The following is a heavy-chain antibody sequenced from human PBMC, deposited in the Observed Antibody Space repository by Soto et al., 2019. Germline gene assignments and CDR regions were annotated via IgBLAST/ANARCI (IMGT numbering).Heavy chain of an antibody. J-gene: IGHJ5*02. V-gene: IGHV4-59*01. CDR1: GGSISSYY. CDR3: ARAVYYDFWSDLPWFDP. Sequence: GPAVSSETLSLTCTVSGGSISSYYWSWIRQPPGKGLEWIGYIYYSGSTNYNPSLKSRVTISVDTSKNQFSLKLSSVTAADTAVYYCARAVYYDFWSDLPWFDPWGQGTLVTVSS. CDR2: IYYSGST. D-gene: IGHD3-3*01.